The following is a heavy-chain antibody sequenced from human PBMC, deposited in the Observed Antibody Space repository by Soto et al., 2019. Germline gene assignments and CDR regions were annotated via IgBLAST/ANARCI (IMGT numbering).Heavy chain of an antibody. Sequence: EVQLVESGGGLVKPGGSLRLSYAASGFTFSTYSMNWVRQAPGKGLEWVSSISSSNSYIYYGDSVKGRFTISRDNAKNSLYLQMNSLRAEDTAVYYCARAQGSGYPGDGAFDIWGQGTMVTVSS. CDR3: ARAQGSGYPGDGAFDI. D-gene: IGHD5-12*01. CDR2: ISSSNSYI. J-gene: IGHJ3*02. V-gene: IGHV3-21*01. CDR1: GFTFSTYS.